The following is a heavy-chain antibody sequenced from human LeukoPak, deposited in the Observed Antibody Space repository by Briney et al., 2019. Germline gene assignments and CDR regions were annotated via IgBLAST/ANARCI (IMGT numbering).Heavy chain of an antibody. Sequence: SVTLSLTCTVTGGSITSYYWSWIRQPQGKGMEWIGYIYYSGSTNYNPSLKSRVTISVDTSKNQFSLKLSSVTAADTAVYYCARHALDFWSGYPYYYYGMDVWGQGTTVTVSS. D-gene: IGHD3-3*01. CDR1: GGSITSYY. V-gene: IGHV4-59*08. J-gene: IGHJ6*02. CDR2: IYYSGST. CDR3: ARHALDFWSGYPYYYYGMDV.